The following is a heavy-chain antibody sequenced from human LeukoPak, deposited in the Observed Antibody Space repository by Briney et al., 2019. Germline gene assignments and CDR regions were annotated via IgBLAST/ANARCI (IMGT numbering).Heavy chain of an antibody. Sequence: GGSLRLSCAASGFTFQNYWMGWVRQAPGKGLEWVAHIKEDGTNKFYVASVRGRFTISKDYAKNALYLQMSSLRGDDTGIYYCVRGGWELDYWGQGTLVTVSS. J-gene: IGHJ4*02. D-gene: IGHD4-23*01. CDR1: GFTFQNYW. CDR2: IKEDGTNK. CDR3: VRGGWELDY. V-gene: IGHV3-7*03.